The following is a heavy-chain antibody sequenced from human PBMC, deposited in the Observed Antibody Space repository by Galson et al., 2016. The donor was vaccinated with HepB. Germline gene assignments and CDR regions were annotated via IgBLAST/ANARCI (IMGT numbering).Heavy chain of an antibody. Sequence: SVKVSCKASGGTFSSYAISWVRQAPGQGLEWMGGIIPIFGTANYAQKFQGRVTITADESTSSAYMELSILRSEGTAVYYCARTRDSSSPRYYWFDPWGQGTLVTVSS. D-gene: IGHD6-6*01. CDR1: GGTFSSYA. CDR3: ARTRDSSSPRYYWFDP. CDR2: IIPIFGTA. J-gene: IGHJ5*02. V-gene: IGHV1-69*13.